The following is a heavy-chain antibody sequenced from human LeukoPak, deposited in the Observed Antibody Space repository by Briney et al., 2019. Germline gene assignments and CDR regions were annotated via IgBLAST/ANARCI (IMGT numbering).Heavy chain of an antibody. Sequence: GESLRISCKGSGYSFPSYWIAWVRQRPGKGLEWMGIIYPGDSDTTYSPSFQGQVTISADKSSNTAYLQWSSLEASDTATYYCARRHYDGSSGMGYYFDSWGQGTLVTVSS. CDR1: GYSFPSYW. CDR3: ARRHYDGSSGMGYYFDS. D-gene: IGHD4-23*01. J-gene: IGHJ4*02. V-gene: IGHV5-51*01. CDR2: IYPGDSDT.